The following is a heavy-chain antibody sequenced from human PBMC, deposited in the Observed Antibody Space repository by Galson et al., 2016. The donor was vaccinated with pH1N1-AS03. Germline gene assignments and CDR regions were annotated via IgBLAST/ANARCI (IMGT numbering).Heavy chain of an antibody. V-gene: IGHV1-18*01. Sequence: SVKVSCKASGYTFSRYGITWVRQAPGQGLEWMGWVSPHSGNTRNAQKFQGRVTMTTDTSTNTAYMELRSLKSDDTAVYFCGRSYNFDVGDYWGQGTLVTASS. CDR3: GRSYNFDVGDY. D-gene: IGHD3-9*01. CDR2: VSPHSGNT. CDR1: GYTFSRYG. J-gene: IGHJ4*02.